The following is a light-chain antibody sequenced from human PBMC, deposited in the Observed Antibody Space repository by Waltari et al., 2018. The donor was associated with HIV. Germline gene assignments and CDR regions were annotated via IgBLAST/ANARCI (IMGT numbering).Light chain of an antibody. Sequence: SYELTQPPSVSVSPGQTARITCSGDALPKQYAYWYQQKPGQAPVLVIYKDSERPSGIPERFFGSSSGTTVTLTISGVHAEDEADYYCQSADSSGTPWVFGGGTKLTVL. CDR1: ALPKQY. J-gene: IGLJ3*02. V-gene: IGLV3-25*03. CDR2: KDS. CDR3: QSADSSGTPWV.